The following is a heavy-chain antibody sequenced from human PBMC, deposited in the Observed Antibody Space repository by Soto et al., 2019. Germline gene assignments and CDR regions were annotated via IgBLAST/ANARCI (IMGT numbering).Heavy chain of an antibody. Sequence: QVQLVESGGGVVQPGRSLRVSCAASGFTFSSHGMHWVRRAPGKGLEWVAVIWYDGSNKYDGESVKVRFIIYRDNSKNTVDLQMNSRRAEDTAIYYCARWGPDKVLDYWGQGPLVTVSS. D-gene: IGHD3-16*01. J-gene: IGHJ4*02. CDR2: IWYDGSNK. CDR1: GFTFSSHG. V-gene: IGHV3-33*01. CDR3: ARWGPDKVLDY.